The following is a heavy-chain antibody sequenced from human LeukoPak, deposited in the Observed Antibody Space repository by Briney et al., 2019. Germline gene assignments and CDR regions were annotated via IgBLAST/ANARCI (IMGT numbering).Heavy chain of an antibody. CDR2: ITYDGYYK. Sequence: GGSLRLSCAASGFTFSTYGMHWVRQAPGKGLEWVALITYDGYYKYYSDSVKGRFTISSDTSKNTLSLQMNSLRAEDTAVYYCARDLSPVVRASPMGYWGQGTLVTVS. J-gene: IGHJ4*02. V-gene: IGHV3-30*03. CDR1: GFTFSTYG. D-gene: IGHD3-10*01. CDR3: ARDLSPVVRASPMGY.